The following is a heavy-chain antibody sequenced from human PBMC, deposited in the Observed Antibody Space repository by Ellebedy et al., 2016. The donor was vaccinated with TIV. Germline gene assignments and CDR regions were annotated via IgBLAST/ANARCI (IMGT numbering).Heavy chain of an antibody. Sequence: GGSLRLXXAGSGFTFNIYGMHWVRQAPGKGLEWVAVISYDGSNKYYADSVKGRFTISRDNSKNTVYLQMNSLRGEDTAVYYCAKGPSRGAAAAKYWGQGTLVTVSS. CDR3: AKGPSRGAAAAKY. J-gene: IGHJ4*02. D-gene: IGHD6-13*01. V-gene: IGHV3-30*18. CDR1: GFTFNIYG. CDR2: ISYDGSNK.